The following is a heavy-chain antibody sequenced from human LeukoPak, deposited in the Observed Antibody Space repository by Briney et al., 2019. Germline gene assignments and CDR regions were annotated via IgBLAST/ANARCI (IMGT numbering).Heavy chain of an antibody. D-gene: IGHD5-12*01. J-gene: IGHJ4*02. CDR2: ISWNSGSI. Sequence: GGSLRLSCAASGFTFDDYAMHWVRQAPGKGLEWVSGISWNSGSIGYADSVKGRFTISRDNAKNSLYLQMNSLRAEDTAVYYCVSGYDFDYWGQGTLVTVSS. V-gene: IGHV3-9*01. CDR1: GFTFDDYA. CDR3: VSGYDFDY.